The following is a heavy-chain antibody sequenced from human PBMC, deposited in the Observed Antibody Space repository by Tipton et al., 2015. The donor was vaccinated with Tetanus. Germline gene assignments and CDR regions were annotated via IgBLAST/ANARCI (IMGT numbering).Heavy chain of an antibody. J-gene: IGHJ4*02. V-gene: IGHV3-33*01. Sequence: SLRLSCAASGFIFSSYGIHWVRQAPGKGLEWLAVSWYDSTDKYYADSVKGRFTISRDNSKNTLYLQMNSLRAEDTALYYCAREADCSGGSCFSGDFDTWGQGTQVPVSS. CDR3: AREADCSGGSCFSGDFDT. CDR1: GFIFSSYG. CDR2: SWYDSTDK. D-gene: IGHD2-15*01.